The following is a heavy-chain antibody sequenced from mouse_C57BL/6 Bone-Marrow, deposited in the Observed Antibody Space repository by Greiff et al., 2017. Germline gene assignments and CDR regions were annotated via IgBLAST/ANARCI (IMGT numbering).Heavy chain of an antibody. CDR2: IDPNSGGT. V-gene: IGHV1-72*01. CDR3: ARDYYGSSYGDYAIDY. J-gene: IGHJ4*01. Sequence: VQLQQPGAELVKPGASVKLSCKASGYTFTSYWMHWVKQRPGRGLEWIGRIDPNSGGTKYNEKFKSKATLTVDKPSSTAYMQLSSLTSEDSAVYYCARDYYGSSYGDYAIDYWGQGTSVTVSS. D-gene: IGHD1-1*01. CDR1: GYTFTSYW.